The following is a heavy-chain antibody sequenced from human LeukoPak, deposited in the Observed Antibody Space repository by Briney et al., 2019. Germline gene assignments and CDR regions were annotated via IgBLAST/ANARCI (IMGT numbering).Heavy chain of an antibody. D-gene: IGHD3-10*01. CDR3: ARMPGTYYYGSGSRRGGGMDV. CDR1: GFTFSSYE. V-gene: IGHV3-48*03. J-gene: IGHJ6*02. CDR2: ISSSGSTI. Sequence: PGGSLRLSCAASGFTFSSYEMNWVRQAPGKGLEWVSYISSSGSTIYYADSVKGRFTISRDNAKNSLYLQMNSLRAEDTAVYYCARMPGTYYYGSGSRRGGGMDVWGQGTTVTVSS.